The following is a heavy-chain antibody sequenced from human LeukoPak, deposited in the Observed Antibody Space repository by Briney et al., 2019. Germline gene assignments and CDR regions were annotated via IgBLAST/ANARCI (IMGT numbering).Heavy chain of an antibody. CDR3: ARVGVNYDYVWGSYRYSVWFDP. CDR2: IYYSGST. V-gene: IGHV4-59*12. J-gene: IGHJ5*02. D-gene: IGHD3-16*02. CDR1: GASISPYN. Sequence: SETLSLTCTVSGASISPYNWNWIRQPPGKGLEWIGYIYYSGSTNYNPSLKSRVTISVDRSKNQFSLKLSSVTAADTAVYYCARVGVNYDYVWGSYRYSVWFDPWGQGTLVTVSS.